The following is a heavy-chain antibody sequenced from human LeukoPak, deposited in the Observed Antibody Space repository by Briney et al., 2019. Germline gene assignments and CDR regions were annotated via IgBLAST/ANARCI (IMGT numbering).Heavy chain of an antibody. J-gene: IGHJ6*03. Sequence: SETLSLTCNASGDPMSSYDWSWIRQPAGKGLEWIGRIYTSGSTNYNPSLKSRVTMSVDRSKNQFSLKLSSVTAADTAVYYCAREHQGGHNWNGYYFYYYMDVWGKGTSVTVS. CDR2: IYTSGST. V-gene: IGHV4-4*07. CDR1: GDPMSSYD. D-gene: IGHD1-20*01. CDR3: AREHQGGHNWNGYYFYYYMDV.